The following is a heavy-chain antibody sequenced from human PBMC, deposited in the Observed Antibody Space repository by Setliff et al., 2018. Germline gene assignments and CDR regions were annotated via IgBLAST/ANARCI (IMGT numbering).Heavy chain of an antibody. CDR3: AREDWNGNAFDI. J-gene: IGHJ3*02. CDR2: LYPNGNT. D-gene: IGHD1-1*01. Sequence: PSETLSLTCTVSGGSTNNYHWTWIRQPAGKGLEWIGRLYPNGNTNYNPSLKRRVNMSADSSKNSLSLRLKYVTAADTAVYYCAREDWNGNAFDIWGPGTMVTVSS. CDR1: GGSTNNYH. V-gene: IGHV4-4*07.